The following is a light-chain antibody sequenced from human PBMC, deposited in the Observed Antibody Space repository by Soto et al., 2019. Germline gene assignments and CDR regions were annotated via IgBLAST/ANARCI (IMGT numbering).Light chain of an antibody. CDR2: GAS. V-gene: IGKV3-15*01. CDR3: QHYNNWPLWT. CDR1: QTVSNN. Sequence: EVVMTQSPGTLSVSPGERATLSCRASQTVSNNLAWYQQKPGQAPRLLIYGASTRATGIPVRFSGSGSGTEFTLTITSLRSEDFAGYYCQHYNNWPLWTFGQGTKVAIK. J-gene: IGKJ1*01.